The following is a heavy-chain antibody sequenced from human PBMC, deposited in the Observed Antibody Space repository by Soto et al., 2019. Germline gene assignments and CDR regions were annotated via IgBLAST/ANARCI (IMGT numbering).Heavy chain of an antibody. CDR3: VSQGTNVPTQAYFDY. Sequence: LQTLSLSCTVLGGYITNSSYYWGAIRKPPGKGLEWIGSVYYRGRSYSKSSVKSRVTISVDTGKNRCSLGLNAGTASDTAVYFWVSQGTNVPTQAYFDYWGPGALVTVSS. CDR2: VYYRGRS. CDR1: GGYITNSSYY. V-gene: IGHV4-39*01. J-gene: IGHJ4*02. D-gene: IGHD4-17*01.